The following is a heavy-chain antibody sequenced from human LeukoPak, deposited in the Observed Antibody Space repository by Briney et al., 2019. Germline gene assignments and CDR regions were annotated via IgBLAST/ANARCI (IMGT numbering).Heavy chain of an antibody. J-gene: IGHJ4*02. CDR2: IDYSGST. V-gene: IGHV4-39*01. D-gene: IGHD3-3*01. Sequence: SETLSLTCTVSGGSISGSSYYWGWIREPPGKGLEWIGSIDYSGSTYYNPSLKSRVTISVDTSKNQFSLKLSSVTAADTAVYYCARQYYDFWSGPPYYFDYWGQGTLVTVSS. CDR1: GGSISGSSYY. CDR3: ARQYYDFWSGPPYYFDY.